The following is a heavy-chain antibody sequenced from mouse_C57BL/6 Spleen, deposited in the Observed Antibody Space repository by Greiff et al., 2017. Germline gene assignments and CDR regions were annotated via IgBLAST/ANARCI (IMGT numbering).Heavy chain of an antibody. CDR1: GFTFSSYG. Sequence: EVMLVESGGDLVKPGGSLKLSCAASGFTFSSYGMSWVRQTPDQRLEWVATISSGGSYTYYPDSVKGRFTISRDNAKNTLYLQMSSLKSEDTALYYCARGEGREGYFDYWGQGTTLTVSS. CDR3: ARGEGREGYFDY. CDR2: ISSGGSYT. J-gene: IGHJ2*01. D-gene: IGHD3-3*01. V-gene: IGHV5-6*01.